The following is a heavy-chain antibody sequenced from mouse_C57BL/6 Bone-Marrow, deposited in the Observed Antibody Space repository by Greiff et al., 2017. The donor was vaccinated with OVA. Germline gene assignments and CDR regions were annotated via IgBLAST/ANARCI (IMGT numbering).Heavy chain of an antibody. J-gene: IGHJ4*01. CDR2: INPNNGGT. D-gene: IGHD2-4*01. Sequence: EVQLQQSGPELVKPGASVKISCKASGYTFTDYYMNWVKQSHGKSLEWIGDINPNNGGTSYNQKFKGKATLTVDKSSSTAYMELRSLTSEDSAVYYCARSLYYDYDEAMDYWGQGTSVTVSS. V-gene: IGHV1-26*01. CDR3: ARSLYYDYDEAMDY. CDR1: GYTFTDYY.